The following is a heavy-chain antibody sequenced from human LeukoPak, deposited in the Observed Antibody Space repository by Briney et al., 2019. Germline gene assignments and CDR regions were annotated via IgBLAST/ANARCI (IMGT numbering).Heavy chain of an antibody. J-gene: IGHJ3*02. Sequence: ASVKVSCKASGYTFTSYGISWVRQAPGQGLEWMGWISAYNGNTNYAQKLQGRVTMTTDTSTSTAYMELSRLRSDDTAVYYCARDMWELGVLWVRNAFDIWGQGTMVTVSS. D-gene: IGHD1-26*01. CDR1: GYTFTSYG. CDR3: ARDMWELGVLWVRNAFDI. V-gene: IGHV1-18*01. CDR2: ISAYNGNT.